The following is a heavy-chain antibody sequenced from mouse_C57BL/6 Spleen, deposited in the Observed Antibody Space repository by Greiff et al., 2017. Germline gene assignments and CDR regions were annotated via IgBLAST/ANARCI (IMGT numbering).Heavy chain of an antibody. D-gene: IGHD2-12*01. CDR3: AVTAVRDYYAMDY. Sequence: EVQLVESGGDLVKPGGSLKLSCAASGFTFSSYGMSWVRQTPDKRLEWVATISSGGSYTYYPDSVKGRFTISRDNATNTHYLQMSSLKSEDTAMYYCAVTAVRDYYAMDYWGQGTSVTVSS. J-gene: IGHJ4*01. V-gene: IGHV5-6*01. CDR2: ISSGGSYT. CDR1: GFTFSSYG.